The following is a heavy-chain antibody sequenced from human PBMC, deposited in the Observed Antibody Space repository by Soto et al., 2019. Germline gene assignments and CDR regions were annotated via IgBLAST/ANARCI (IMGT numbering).Heavy chain of an antibody. CDR3: ARDTSSTSYYYYGMDV. V-gene: IGHV3-30-3*01. CDR2: ISYDGSNK. CDR1: GFTFSSYA. Sequence: GGSLRLSCAASGFTFSSYAMHWVRQAPGKGLEWVAVISYDGSNKYYADSVKGRFTISRDNSKNTLYLQMNSLRAEDTAVYYCARDTSSTSYYYYGMDVWGQGTTVTVSS. J-gene: IGHJ6*02. D-gene: IGHD2-2*01.